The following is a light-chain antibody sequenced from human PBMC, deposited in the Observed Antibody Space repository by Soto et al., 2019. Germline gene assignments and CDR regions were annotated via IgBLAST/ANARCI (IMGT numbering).Light chain of an antibody. Sequence: QSALTQPPSASGSPGQSVAISCTGTSSDVGGYNYASWYQQHPGKAPKLMIYEVSKRPSGVPDRFSGSKSGSTASLTVSGLQAEDEADYYCSSYARNRDILFGGGTKLTVL. V-gene: IGLV2-8*01. CDR1: SSDVGGYNY. CDR2: EVS. CDR3: SSYARNRDIL. J-gene: IGLJ2*01.